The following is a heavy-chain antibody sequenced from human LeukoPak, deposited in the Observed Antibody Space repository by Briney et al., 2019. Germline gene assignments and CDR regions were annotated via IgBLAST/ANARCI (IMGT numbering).Heavy chain of an antibody. V-gene: IGHV3-43*02. CDR2: VDGDGDDT. D-gene: IGHD3-16*01. CDR3: ARDRYDYLWGSTGGHLDY. J-gene: IGHJ4*02. Sequence: GGSLRLSCAASGFIFDNYAIHWVRQAPGKGLEWVSLVDGDGDDTYYADSVKGRFTISRDNSKNSLYLQMNSLRSEDTALYYCARDRYDYLWGSTGGHLDYWGQGTLVTVSS. CDR1: GFIFDNYA.